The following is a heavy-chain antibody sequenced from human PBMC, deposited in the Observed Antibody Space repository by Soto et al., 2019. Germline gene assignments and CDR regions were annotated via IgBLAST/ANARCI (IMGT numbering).Heavy chain of an antibody. CDR3: TRHALGSWRWDY. V-gene: IGHV4-39*01. J-gene: IGHJ4*02. CDR2: FLYSGST. CDR1: GGSVSSSNYF. D-gene: IGHD3-16*01. Sequence: SETLSLTCTVSGGSVSSSNYFWGWIRQPPGKGLEWIGSFLYSGSTYYSPSLKSRVTISVDASRNQFSLKLSSVTAADTAVYYRTRHALGSWRWDYWGQGTLVAVSS.